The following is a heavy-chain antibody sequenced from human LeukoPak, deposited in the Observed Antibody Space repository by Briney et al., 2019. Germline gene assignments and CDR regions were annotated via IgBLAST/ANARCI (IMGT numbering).Heavy chain of an antibody. CDR2: IFSGGNT. J-gene: IGHJ4*02. V-gene: IGHV3-53*01. CDR3: ARTNEGYGDYYPFDY. Sequence: PGGSLRLSCAASGFIVSSNYMSWVRQAPGKGLEWVSAIFSGGNTYHADSVKGRFTISRDNAKNSVYLQMNSLRAEDTAVYYCARTNEGYGDYYPFDYWGQGTLVTVSS. D-gene: IGHD4-17*01. CDR1: GFIVSSNY.